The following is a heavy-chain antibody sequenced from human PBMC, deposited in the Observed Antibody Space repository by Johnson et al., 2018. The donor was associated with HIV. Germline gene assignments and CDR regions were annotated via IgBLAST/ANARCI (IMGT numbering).Heavy chain of an antibody. CDR2: IKQDGSEK. J-gene: IGHJ3*02. V-gene: IGHV3-7*01. CDR3: ARLGVGATWHAFDI. Sequence: VQLVEFGGGVLRPGASLRLSCEGFGFIFDDYGLNWVRQGPGKGLEWVANIKQDGSEKYYVDSVKGRFTISRDNAKNSLYLQMNSLRAEDTAVYYCARLGVGATWHAFDIWGLGTMVTVSS. D-gene: IGHD1-26*01. CDR1: GFIFDDYG.